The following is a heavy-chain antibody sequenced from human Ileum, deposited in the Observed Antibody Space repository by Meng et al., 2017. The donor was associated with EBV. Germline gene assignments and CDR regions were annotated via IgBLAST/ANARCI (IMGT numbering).Heavy chain of an antibody. D-gene: IGHD3-10*01. CDR2: ILHAGVT. CDR3: ARGEDYTWDV. CDR1: DDSTIRSNW. V-gene: IGHV4-4*02. J-gene: IGHJ4*02. Sequence: QVQLHESGPRLVKPSGTLSLTCSVSDDSTIRSNWWSWVRQPPGQGLEWIGEILHAGVTNYNPSLKSRVSMSVDRSRIQASLNLNSVTAADTAIYYCARGEDYTWDVWGQGILVTVSS.